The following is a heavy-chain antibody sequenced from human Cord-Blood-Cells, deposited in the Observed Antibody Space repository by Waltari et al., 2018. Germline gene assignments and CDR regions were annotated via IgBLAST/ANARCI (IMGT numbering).Heavy chain of an antibody. CDR1: GGSFSGYY. D-gene: IGHD5-12*01. Sequence: QVQLQQWGAGLLKPSETLSLTCAVYGGSFSGYYWSWIRQPPWKGLEWIGENNHSGSTNYNPALKSRVTISVDTSKKQFSQRLSAVTAAGTAVYYWARGATYSGYDGRSYFDYWGQGTLVTVSS. V-gene: IGHV4-34*01. CDR3: ARGATYSGYDGRSYFDY. CDR2: NNHSGST. J-gene: IGHJ4*02.